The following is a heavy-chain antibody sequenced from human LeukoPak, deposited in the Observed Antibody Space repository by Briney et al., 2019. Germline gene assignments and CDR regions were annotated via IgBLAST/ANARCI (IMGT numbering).Heavy chain of an antibody. CDR3: ARDSSGYQ. J-gene: IGHJ4*02. D-gene: IGHD3-22*01. Sequence: PGGSLRLSCAASGFTFSNYAMSWVRQAPGKGLEWVSAIGGSGDTTYYADSVKGRFTISRDNAKNSLYLQMNSLRAEDTAVYYCARDSSGYQWGQGTLVTVSS. V-gene: IGHV3-23*01. CDR2: IGGSGDTT. CDR1: GFTFSNYA.